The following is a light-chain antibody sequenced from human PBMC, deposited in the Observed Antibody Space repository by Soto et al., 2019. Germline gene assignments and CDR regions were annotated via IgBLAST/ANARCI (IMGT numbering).Light chain of an antibody. CDR1: SSDVGSYNL. CDR3: CSYARSSMV. V-gene: IGLV2-23*01. Sequence: QSALTQPASVSGSPGQSITISCTGTSSDVGSYNLVSWYQQHPGKAPKLMIYEGSKRPSGVSNRFSGSKSGNTASLTISGLQAEDEADYYCCSYARSSMVFGGGTKLTVL. J-gene: IGLJ2*01. CDR2: EGS.